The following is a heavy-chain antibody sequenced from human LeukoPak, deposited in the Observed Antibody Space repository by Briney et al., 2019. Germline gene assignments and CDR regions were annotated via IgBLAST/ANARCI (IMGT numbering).Heavy chain of an antibody. CDR2: ISRSGDNT. CDR1: GFTFSRNA. J-gene: IGHJ4*02. V-gene: IGHV3-23*01. Sequence: GGSLRLSCAASGFTFSRNAMNWVRQAPGQGLEWVSGISRSGDNTYYADSVRGRFTISRDNSKNTLYLQMNSLRAEDTAVYYCAYCSGGDCYAGLDYWGQGTLVTVSS. CDR3: AYCSGGDCYAGLDY. D-gene: IGHD2-15*01.